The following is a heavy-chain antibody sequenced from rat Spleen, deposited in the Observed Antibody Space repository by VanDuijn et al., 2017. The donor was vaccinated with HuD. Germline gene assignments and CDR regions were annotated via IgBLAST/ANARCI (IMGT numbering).Heavy chain of an antibody. CDR1: GFSLTDYS. V-gene: IGHV2S63*01. CDR2: MWSGGST. J-gene: IGHJ1*01. D-gene: IGHD1-5*01. Sequence: VQLKESGPGLVQPSQTLSLTCTVSGFSLTDYSVHWVRQPPGKGLEWMGVMWSGGSTAYNSALKSRLSISRDTSKSQVFLKINSLQTEDTAIYFCSRPNNPYWYFDFWGPGTMVTVSS. CDR3: SRPNNPYWYFDF.